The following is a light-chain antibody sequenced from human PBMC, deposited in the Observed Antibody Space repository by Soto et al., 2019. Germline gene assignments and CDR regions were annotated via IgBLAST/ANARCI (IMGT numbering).Light chain of an antibody. V-gene: IGKV3-20*01. CDR1: QNINSRY. J-gene: IGKJ3*01. Sequence: EIVLTQSPGTLSLSPGERATLSCRASQNINSRYLAWYQQKPGQAPRLLIYGASSRATGIPDRFSGSGSGTDFTLTISSMEPADFAVYYCQQFGSSPGFTFGPGTKVDIK. CDR2: GAS. CDR3: QQFGSSPGFT.